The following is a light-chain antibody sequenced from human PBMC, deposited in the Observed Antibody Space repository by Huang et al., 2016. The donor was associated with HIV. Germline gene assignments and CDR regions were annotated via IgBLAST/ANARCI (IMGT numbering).Light chain of an antibody. V-gene: IGKV3-15*01. J-gene: IGKJ1*01. CDR2: DAS. CDR1: QSVSSS. Sequence: EIVMTQSPGTLSVSPGERATLSCRASQSVSSSLAWYQQRPGQAPRLLIYDASRRPTDIPSRFSGSVSGTEFTLAISSLQSEDFALYYCQQYNKWPTFGQGTKVEIK. CDR3: QQYNKWPT.